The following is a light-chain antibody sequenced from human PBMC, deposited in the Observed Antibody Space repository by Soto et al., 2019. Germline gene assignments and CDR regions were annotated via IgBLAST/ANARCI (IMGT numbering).Light chain of an antibody. CDR3: QQFSSYPLT. Sequence: EFVLPQSPGTLSLSPGASSTLSRRASQTVRNNYLAWYQQKPGQAPRLLIYDASSRATGIPDRFSGGGSGTDFTLTISRLEPEEFAVYYCQQFSSYPLTFGGGNKVDIK. V-gene: IGKV3-20*01. CDR1: QTVRNNY. J-gene: IGKJ4*01. CDR2: DAS.